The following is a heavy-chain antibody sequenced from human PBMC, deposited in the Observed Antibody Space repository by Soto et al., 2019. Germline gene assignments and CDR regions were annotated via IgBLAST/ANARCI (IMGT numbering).Heavy chain of an antibody. D-gene: IGHD3-3*01. CDR1: GGSISSSSYY. CDR2: IYYSGST. J-gene: IGHJ4*02. CDR3: ARLAYYDFWSGYQIPDY. V-gene: IGHV4-39*01. Sequence: SETLSLTCTVSGGSISSSSYYWGWIRQPPGKGLEWIGSIYYSGSTYYNPSLKSRVTISVDTSKNQFSLKLSSVTAADTAVYYCARLAYYDFWSGYQIPDYWGQGTLVTVSS.